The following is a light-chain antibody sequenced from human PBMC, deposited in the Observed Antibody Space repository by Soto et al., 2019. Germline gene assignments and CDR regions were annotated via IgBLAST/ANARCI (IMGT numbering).Light chain of an antibody. CDR1: QGISSY. Sequence: AIQLTQSPSSLSASVGDRVTITCRASQGISSYLAWYQQKPGKAPKLLIYAASTLQSGVPSRFSGSGSGTDFTLTISSLQAEDFATYYCLQDHDYQWTFGQGTKVDIK. V-gene: IGKV1-6*01. CDR2: AAS. J-gene: IGKJ2*02. CDR3: LQDHDYQWT.